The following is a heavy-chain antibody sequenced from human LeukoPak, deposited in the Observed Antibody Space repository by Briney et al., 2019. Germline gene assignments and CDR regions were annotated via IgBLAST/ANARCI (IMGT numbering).Heavy chain of an antibody. CDR3: AGYSGYDLRYYYGMDV. CDR1: GFTFSSYA. Sequence: PGGSLRLSCAASGFTFSSYAMSWVRQAPGKGLKWVSAISGSGGSTYYADSVKGRFTISRDNSKNTLYLQMNSLRAEDTAVYYCAGYSGYDLRYYYGMDVWGQGTTVTVSS. J-gene: IGHJ6*02. V-gene: IGHV3-23*01. D-gene: IGHD5-12*01. CDR2: ISGSGGST.